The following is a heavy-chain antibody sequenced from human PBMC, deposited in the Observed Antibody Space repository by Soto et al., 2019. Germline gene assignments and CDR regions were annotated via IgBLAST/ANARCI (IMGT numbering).Heavy chain of an antibody. J-gene: IGHJ4*02. CDR2: ISGHNGDT. CDR1: GYIFSTHG. CDR3: VRGDGDRYDGNGYLGRH. D-gene: IGHD3-22*01. V-gene: IGHV1-18*01. Sequence: GASVKVSCKASGYIFSTHGITWVRQAPGQGLEYMGWISGHNGDTNYAQTFQGRLTMTTDTSTNTAYMELRSLRSDDTAVYYCVRGDGDRYDGNGYLGRHWGQGTLVTVSS.